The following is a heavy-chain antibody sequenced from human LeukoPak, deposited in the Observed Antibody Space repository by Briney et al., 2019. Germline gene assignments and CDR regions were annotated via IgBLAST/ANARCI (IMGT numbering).Heavy chain of an antibody. Sequence: GGSLRLSCAASGFTFSGSAMHWVRQASGKGLEWVGRIRSKANSYATAYAASVKGRFTISRDNSKNTLYLQMNSLRAEDTAVYYCANLEGYYYDSSGPKADIDTFDIWGQGTMVTVSS. V-gene: IGHV3-73*01. J-gene: IGHJ3*02. CDR3: ANLEGYYYDSSGPKADIDTFDI. CDR2: IRSKANSYAT. CDR1: GFTFSGSA. D-gene: IGHD3-22*01.